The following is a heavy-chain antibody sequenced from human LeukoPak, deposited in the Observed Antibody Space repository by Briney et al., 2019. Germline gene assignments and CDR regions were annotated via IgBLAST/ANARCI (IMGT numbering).Heavy chain of an antibody. D-gene: IGHD3-22*01. CDR3: ARHPLWSSGMYYFDY. CDR1: GGSISSSSYY. Sequence: PSETLSLTCTVSGGSISSSSYYWGRIPQPPGKGLVWIGSIYYSGSTCYNPSLKSRVTISVDTSKNQSSLKLSSVTAADTAVYYCARHPLWSSGMYYFDYWGQGTLVTVSS. CDR2: IYYSGST. V-gene: IGHV4-39*01. J-gene: IGHJ4*02.